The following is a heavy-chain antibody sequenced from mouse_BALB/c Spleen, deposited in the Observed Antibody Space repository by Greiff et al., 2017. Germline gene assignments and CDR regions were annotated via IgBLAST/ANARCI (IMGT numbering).Heavy chain of an antibody. CDR3: ARERFITTTTGAMDY. CDR2: INPNNGGT. D-gene: IGHD1-2*01. Sequence: EVQLQQSGPELVKPGASVKIPCKASGYTFTDYNMDWVKQSHGKSLEWIGDINPNNGGTTYNQKFKGKATVTVDKSSSTAYMELRSLTSEDTAVYYCARERFITTTTGAMDYWGQGTSVTVSS. V-gene: IGHV1-18*01. CDR1: GYTFTDYN. J-gene: IGHJ4*01.